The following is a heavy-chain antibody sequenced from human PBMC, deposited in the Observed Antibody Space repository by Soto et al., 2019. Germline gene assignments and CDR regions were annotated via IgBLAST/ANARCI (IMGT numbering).Heavy chain of an antibody. CDR2: IFHSGGI. CDR3: ASSGAVAPRYGMDV. D-gene: IGHD6-19*01. J-gene: IGHJ6*02. CDR1: GGSISSKNW. Sequence: QVQLHESGPDLVKPSGTLSLTCAVSGGSISSKNWWTRARQPPGKGLEGTGEIFHSGGINYNPSLKSRVNMSVDRSENEFSLRLRSVTAADTAVYYCASSGAVAPRYGMDVWGQGTTVIVSS. V-gene: IGHV4-4*02.